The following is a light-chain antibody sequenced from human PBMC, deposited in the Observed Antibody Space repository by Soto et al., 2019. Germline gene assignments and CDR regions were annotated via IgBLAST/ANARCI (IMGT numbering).Light chain of an antibody. V-gene: IGLV2-14*01. CDR2: EVS. J-gene: IGLJ2*01. CDR1: SSDVGGYNY. Sequence: QPALTQPASVSGSPGQSITISCTGTSSDVGGYNYVSWYQQHPGKAPKLMIYEVSNRPSGVSNRFSGSKSGNTASLTISGLQAEDEAEYYCSSYTSSSTLVVFGGGTKLTVL. CDR3: SSYTSSSTLVV.